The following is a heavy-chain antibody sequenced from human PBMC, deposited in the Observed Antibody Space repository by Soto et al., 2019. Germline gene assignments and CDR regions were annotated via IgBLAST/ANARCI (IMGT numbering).Heavy chain of an antibody. D-gene: IGHD1-1*01. V-gene: IGHV3-23*01. CDR1: GFTFSSYA. J-gene: IGHJ6*02. CDR3: AKYDSPYYYYGMDV. Sequence: GGSLSLSCAASGFTFSSYAWSWVRQAPGKGLEWVSAISGSGGSTYNAAPVKGRFTTSRDNSKNTLYMQMNSLRAEDTAVYYCAKYDSPYYYYGMDVWGQGTTVTVSS. CDR2: ISGSGGST.